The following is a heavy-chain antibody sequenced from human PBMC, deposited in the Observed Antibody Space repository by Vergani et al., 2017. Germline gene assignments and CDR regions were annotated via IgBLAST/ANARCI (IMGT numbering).Heavy chain of an antibody. Sequence: EVQLLESGGGLVQPGGSLRLSCAASGFPFSSYAMSWVRQAPGKGLEWVSAISGSGGSIYYADSVKGPFTISRDNSKNTLYLQMNSLRAEDTAVYYCAKSGTGYYSGDYWGQGTLVTVSS. CDR1: GFPFSSYA. D-gene: IGHD3/OR15-3a*01. CDR2: ISGSGGSI. J-gene: IGHJ4*02. V-gene: IGHV3-23*01. CDR3: AKSGTGYYSGDY.